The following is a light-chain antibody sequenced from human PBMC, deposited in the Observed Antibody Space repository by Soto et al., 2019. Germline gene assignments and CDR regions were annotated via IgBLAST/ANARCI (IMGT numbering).Light chain of an antibody. Sequence: QSALTQPPSASGSPGQSVTISCTGTRSDVGSYNFVSWYQHHPGKAPKLVIYEVNKRPSGVPDRFSASKSGNTASLTVSGLQAEDEADYYCRSYGGSNNLVFGGGTKLTVL. CDR1: RSDVGSYNF. CDR3: RSYGGSNNLV. CDR2: EVN. J-gene: IGLJ3*02. V-gene: IGLV2-8*01.